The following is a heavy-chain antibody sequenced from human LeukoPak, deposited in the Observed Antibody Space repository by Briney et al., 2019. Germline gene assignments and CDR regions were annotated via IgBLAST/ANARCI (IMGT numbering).Heavy chain of an antibody. V-gene: IGHV1-69*01. CDR3: ATCRQQLVLSNLYYSYGMDV. Sequence: GASVTVSYKFSGGTFNIYAIRWVRQAPGQGLEGMGGIIHIFGTANYAHKFHGRVTITADESTSTAYMELSSLRHEDTAVYYCATCRQQLVLSNLYYSYGMDVWGQGTTVTVSS. D-gene: IGHD6-13*01. CDR2: IIHIFGTA. J-gene: IGHJ6*02. CDR1: GGTFNIYA.